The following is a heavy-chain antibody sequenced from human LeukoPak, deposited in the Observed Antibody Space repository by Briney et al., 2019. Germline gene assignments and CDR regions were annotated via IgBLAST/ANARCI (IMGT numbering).Heavy chain of an antibody. D-gene: IGHD2-15*01. CDR3: AKNGDRGAYCTGGTCYPYFYYYMDV. Sequence: QPGGSLRLSCAASGFRFNTYWMSWVRQAPGKGLEWVANIKQDGNEKYYADSVKGRFTISRDNSKNTLYLRMNSLRAEDTAIYYCAKNGDRGAYCTGGTCYPYFYYYMDVWGKGTTVTI. J-gene: IGHJ6*03. V-gene: IGHV3-7*03. CDR2: IKQDGNEK. CDR1: GFRFNTYW.